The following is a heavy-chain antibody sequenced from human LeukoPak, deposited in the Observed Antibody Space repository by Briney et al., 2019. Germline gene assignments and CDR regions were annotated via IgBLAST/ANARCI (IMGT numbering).Heavy chain of an antibody. CDR3: ARSPTYYDFWSGYLRYYYYYYGMDV. V-gene: IGHV1-8*01. J-gene: IGHJ6*02. Sequence: ASVKVSCKASGYTFTSYDINWVRHATGQGLEWMGWMNPNSGNTGYAQKFQGRVTITRNTSISTAYMELSSLRSEDTAVYYRARSPTYYDFWSGYLRYYYYYYGMDVWGQGTTVTVSS. CDR2: MNPNSGNT. D-gene: IGHD3-3*01. CDR1: GYTFTSYD.